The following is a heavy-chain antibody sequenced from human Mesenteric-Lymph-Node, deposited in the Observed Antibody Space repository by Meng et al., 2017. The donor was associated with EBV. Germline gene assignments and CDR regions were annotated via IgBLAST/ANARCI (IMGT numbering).Heavy chain of an antibody. CDR2: VNHAGTT. V-gene: IGHV4-34*01. D-gene: IGHD3-16*01. J-gene: IGHJ5*02. Sequence: VQLQQWGAGLLKPSVTLSLTLAFYGGSFSDYYWTWIRQPPGKGLEWIGEVNHAGTTIYNPSLESRVTISVDTSKNQFSLKLTSVTAADTAVYFCAALGSFASSIDPWGQGTLVTVSS. CDR1: GGSFSDYY. CDR3: AALGSFASSIDP.